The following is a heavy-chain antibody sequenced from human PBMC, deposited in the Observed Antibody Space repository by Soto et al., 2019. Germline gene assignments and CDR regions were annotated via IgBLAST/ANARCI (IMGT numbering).Heavy chain of an antibody. Sequence: ASVKVSCKASGYTFTSYGISWVRQAPGQGLEWMGWISAYNGNTNYAQKLQGRVTMTTDTSTSTAYMELRSLRSDDTAVYYCARDYCSGGSCYYFDYWGQGTLVNVSS. CDR2: ISAYNGNT. J-gene: IGHJ4*02. V-gene: IGHV1-18*04. CDR3: ARDYCSGGSCYYFDY. CDR1: GYTFTSYG. D-gene: IGHD2-15*01.